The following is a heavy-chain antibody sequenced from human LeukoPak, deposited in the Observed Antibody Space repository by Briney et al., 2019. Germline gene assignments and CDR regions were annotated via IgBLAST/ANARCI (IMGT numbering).Heavy chain of an antibody. J-gene: IGHJ4*02. D-gene: IGHD2-2*01. CDR1: GFTFSSYE. CDR3: VRDASTTVN. CDR2: ISSSGYTA. Sequence: GGSLRLSCAASGFTFSSYEVNWVRQAPGKGLEWVSYISSSGYTAYYADSVKGRFTMSRDNAKNSPYLQMNSLRAEDTAVYYCVRDASTTVNWGQGTLVTVSS. V-gene: IGHV3-48*03.